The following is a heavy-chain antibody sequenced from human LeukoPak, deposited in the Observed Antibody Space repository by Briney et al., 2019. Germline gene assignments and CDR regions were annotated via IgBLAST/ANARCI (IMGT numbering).Heavy chain of an antibody. V-gene: IGHV3-20*04. Sequence: GGSLRLSCAASGFTFDDYGMSWVRQAPGKGLDWVSGINWNGGNTGYVDSVKGRFTISRDNAKTSLYLQMNSLRVEDTPLYSGARALSYYVYYYYYYMDVWGKGTTVTVSS. CDR3: ARALSYYVYYYYYYMDV. J-gene: IGHJ6*03. D-gene: IGHD3-22*01. CDR1: GFTFDDYG. CDR2: INWNGGNT.